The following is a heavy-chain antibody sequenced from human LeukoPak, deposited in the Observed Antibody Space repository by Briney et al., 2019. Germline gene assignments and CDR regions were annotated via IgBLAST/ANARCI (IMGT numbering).Heavy chain of an antibody. CDR1: GGSISSYY. V-gene: IGHV4-59*01. Sequence: SETLSLTCTVSGGSISSYYRSWLRQPPGKGLEWIGYIYYSGSTNYNPSLKSRVTISVDTSKNQFSLKLSSVTAADTAVYYCARVFYGRHGGFDYWGQGTLVTVSS. J-gene: IGHJ4*02. D-gene: IGHD4-17*01. CDR3: ARVFYGRHGGFDY. CDR2: IYYSGST.